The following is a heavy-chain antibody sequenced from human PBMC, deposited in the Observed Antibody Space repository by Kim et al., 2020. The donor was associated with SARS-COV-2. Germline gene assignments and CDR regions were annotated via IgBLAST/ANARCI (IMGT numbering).Heavy chain of an antibody. CDR2: IKSKTDGGTT. V-gene: IGHV3-15*01. D-gene: IGHD2-8*02. Sequence: GGSLRLSCAASGFTFSNAWMSWVRQAPGKGLEWVGRIKSKTDGGTTDYAAPVKGRFTISRDDSKNTLYLQMNSLKTEDTAVYYCTTTDCTGGVCYYYYYYMDVWGKGTTVTVSS. J-gene: IGHJ6*03. CDR1: GFTFSNAW. CDR3: TTTDCTGGVCYYYYYYMDV.